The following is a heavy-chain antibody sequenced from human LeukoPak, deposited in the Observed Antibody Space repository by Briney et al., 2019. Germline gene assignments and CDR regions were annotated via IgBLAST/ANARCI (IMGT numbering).Heavy chain of an antibody. V-gene: IGHV3-48*03. CDR3: AREYMTT. CDR1: GFAFSSHE. CDR2: ISDVGTTI. Sequence: PGGSLRLSCAASGFAFSSHEMNWVRQPPGKGLEWVSYISDVGTTIYYADSVKGRFTISRDNAKNSLYLQMNSLRAEDTAVYYCAREYMTTWGQGTMVTVSS. D-gene: IGHD4-17*01. J-gene: IGHJ3*01.